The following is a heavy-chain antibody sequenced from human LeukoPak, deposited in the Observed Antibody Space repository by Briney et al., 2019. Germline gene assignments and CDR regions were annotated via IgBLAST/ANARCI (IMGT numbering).Heavy chain of an antibody. J-gene: IGHJ6*02. CDR2: ISGSGGST. V-gene: IGHV3-23*01. Sequence: GGSLRLSCAASGFTFSSYAMSWVRQAPGKGLEWVSAISGSGGSTYYADSVKGRFTISRDNAKNTLYLQMNSLRAEDTAVYYCARDSAYSGSYSDYYYGMDVWGQGTTVTVSS. D-gene: IGHD1-26*01. CDR3: ARDSAYSGSYSDYYYGMDV. CDR1: GFTFSSYA.